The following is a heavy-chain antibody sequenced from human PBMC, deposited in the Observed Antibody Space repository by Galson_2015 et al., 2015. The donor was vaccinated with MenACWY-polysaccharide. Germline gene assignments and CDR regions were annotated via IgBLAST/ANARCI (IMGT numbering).Heavy chain of an antibody. CDR1: GFTVSHYW. D-gene: IGHD2-15*01. Sequence: CLRLSCAASGFTVSHYWMHWVRQAPGKGLVWVSRINSDGSATNYADSVKGRFTISRDNAKNSLYLQMHSLRDEDTAVYYCVKVGARYCSGGTCSFNWFDPWGQGTLVTVSS. CDR3: VKVGARYCSGGTCSFNWFDP. CDR2: INSDGSAT. J-gene: IGHJ5*02. V-gene: IGHV3-74*01.